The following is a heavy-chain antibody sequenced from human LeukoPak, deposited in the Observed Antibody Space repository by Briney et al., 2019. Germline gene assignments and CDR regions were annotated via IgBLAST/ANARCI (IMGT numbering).Heavy chain of an antibody. Sequence: GGSLRLSCAASRFTFSRYWMSWVRQAPGKGLEWVAIIKQDGSEKYYVDSVRGRFTISRDNAKNSLYLQMNSLRVEDTAVYYCARGGYSGYAFDNWGRGTLVTVSS. CDR2: IKQDGSEK. V-gene: IGHV3-7*01. D-gene: IGHD5-12*01. J-gene: IGHJ4*02. CDR1: RFTFSRYW. CDR3: ARGGYSGYAFDN.